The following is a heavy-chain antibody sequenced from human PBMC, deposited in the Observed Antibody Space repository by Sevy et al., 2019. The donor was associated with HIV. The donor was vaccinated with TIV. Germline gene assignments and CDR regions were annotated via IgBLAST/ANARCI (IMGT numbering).Heavy chain of an antibody. J-gene: IGHJ6*02. D-gene: IGHD3-3*01. CDR2: ISSDGVST. CDR1: GLSFSNSA. V-gene: IGHV3-64D*06. Sequence: PGGSLRLSCSGSGLSFSNSAMNWVRQTPGKGLKYVSAISSDGVSTYYTDSVRGRFTISRDNSKNTLYLQMSSLRVEDTAVYYCVKDPDYNFWRGDYGMDVWGQGTTVTVSS. CDR3: VKDPDYNFWRGDYGMDV.